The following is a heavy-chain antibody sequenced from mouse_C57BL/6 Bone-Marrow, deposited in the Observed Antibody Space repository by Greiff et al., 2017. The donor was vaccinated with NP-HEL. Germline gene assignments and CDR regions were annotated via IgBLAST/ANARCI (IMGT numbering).Heavy chain of an antibody. CDR1: GFPITSGYY. D-gene: IGHD4-1*01. Sequence: VMLVESGPGLVKPSQSLFLTCSITGFPITSGYYWIWIRQSPGKPLEWMGYITHSGETFYNPSLQSPISITRETSENQFFLQLNSVTTEDTAMYYCAGDRAGTWYFDVWGTGTTVTVSS. CDR3: AGDRAGTWYFDV. J-gene: IGHJ1*03. CDR2: ITHSGET. V-gene: IGHV12-3*01.